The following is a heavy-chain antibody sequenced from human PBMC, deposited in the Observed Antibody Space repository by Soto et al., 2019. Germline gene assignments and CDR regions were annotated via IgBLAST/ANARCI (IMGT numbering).Heavy chain of an antibody. J-gene: IGHJ4*02. CDR2: IDWADDK. CDR3: ARTHGPSGNYDLDV. D-gene: IGHD5-12*01. CDR1: GFSLSTSGVG. Sequence: SGPTLVNPTQTLTLTCTFSGFSLSTSGVGVGWIRQPPGKALEWLALIDWADDKYYSTSLKTRLTISRDTSKNQVVLTMTNVDPVDTATYYCARTHGPSGNYDLDVWGQGTLVTVSS. V-gene: IGHV2-70*13.